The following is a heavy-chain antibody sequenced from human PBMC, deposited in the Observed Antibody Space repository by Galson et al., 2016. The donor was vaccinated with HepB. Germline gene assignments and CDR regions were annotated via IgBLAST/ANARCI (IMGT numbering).Heavy chain of an antibody. J-gene: IGHJ4*02. V-gene: IGHV3-33*01. D-gene: IGHD2-21*02. CDR1: GFTFSSYG. CDR2: MWYDGNNK. CDR3: ARDLRLAYCGGDCYSGMHY. Sequence: SLRLSCAASGFTFSSYGMHWVRQAPGKGLEWVAVMWYDGNNKYYADSVKGRFTISRDNSNNTLYLQMNSLRAEDTAVYYCARDLRLAYCGGDCYSGMHYWGQGTLVTVSS.